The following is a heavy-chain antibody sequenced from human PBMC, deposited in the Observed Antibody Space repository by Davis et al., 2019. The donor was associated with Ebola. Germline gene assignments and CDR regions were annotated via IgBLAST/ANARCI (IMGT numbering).Heavy chain of an antibody. CDR2: IRYDGINK. D-gene: IGHD5-18*01. V-gene: IGHV3-30*02. Sequence: PGGSLRLSCAASGFNFTTYDMHWVRQAPGKGLEWVAFIRYDGINKYYADSVKGRFTISRDNSKNTLYLQMNSLRPEDTAVYYCARGGYSYGYALNVWGQGTLVTVSS. CDR3: ARGGYSYGYALNV. J-gene: IGHJ4*02. CDR1: GFNFTTYD.